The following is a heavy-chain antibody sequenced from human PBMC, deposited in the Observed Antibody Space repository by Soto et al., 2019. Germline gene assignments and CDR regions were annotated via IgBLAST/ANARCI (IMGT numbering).Heavy chain of an antibody. J-gene: IGHJ4*02. CDR3: AKDRLPVVVAATPVDF. CDR2: ISGSGGST. D-gene: IGHD2-15*01. Sequence: PGGSLRLSCAASGFTFSRYAMSWVRQAPGKGMEWVSAISGSGGSTYYADSVKGRFTISRDNSKNTLYLQMNSLRAEDTAVYYCAKDRLPVVVAATPVDFWGQGTLVTVSS. CDR1: GFTFSRYA. V-gene: IGHV3-23*01.